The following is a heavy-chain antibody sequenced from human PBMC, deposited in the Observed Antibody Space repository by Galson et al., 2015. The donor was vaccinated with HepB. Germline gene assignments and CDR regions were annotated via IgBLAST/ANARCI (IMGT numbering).Heavy chain of an antibody. J-gene: IGHJ4*02. CDR1: GFTFTSYS. CDR2: ISGSDGST. V-gene: IGHV3-23*01. CDR3: SSANVYYFDY. Sequence: SLRLSCAASGFTFTSYSMNWVRRAPGKGLEWVSGISGSDGSTYYADSVKGRFTISRDNSKNTLYLQMNGLRAEDTATYYCSSANVYYFDYWGQGTLVTVSS. D-gene: IGHD2-2*01.